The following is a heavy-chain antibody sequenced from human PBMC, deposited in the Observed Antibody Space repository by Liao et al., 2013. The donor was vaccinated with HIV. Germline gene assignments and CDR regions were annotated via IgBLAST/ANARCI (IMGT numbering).Heavy chain of an antibody. V-gene: IGHV4-34*06. D-gene: IGHD2-8*01. CDR2: VNVWGTT. CDR1: GGSFDTYY. J-gene: IGHJ6*03. Sequence: QVQLEQWGAGLLEPSETLSLTCAVYGGSFDTYYWSWIRQSPGRALEWIGEVNVWGTTNYNPSLKSRVTLSYDASERQFSLKLVSDCARGVRARRIMEERRRRGYYYYMDVWGRGTTVTVSS. CDR3: MEERRRRGYYYYMDV.